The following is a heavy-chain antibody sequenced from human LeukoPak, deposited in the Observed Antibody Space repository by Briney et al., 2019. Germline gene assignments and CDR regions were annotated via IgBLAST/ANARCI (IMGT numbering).Heavy chain of an antibody. CDR1: GFTFSTYS. CDR3: AGTFYYGSGSYVLAGY. V-gene: IGHV3-48*01. D-gene: IGHD3-10*01. J-gene: IGHJ4*02. CDR2: ISSSSSSI. Sequence: PGGSLRLSCTPSGFTFSTYSMNWVRQAPGEGLEWVSYISSSSSSIYYADSVEGRFTMSRDNAKNSLFLQMNSLRAEDTALYYCAGTFYYGSGSYVLAGYWGQGTLVTVSS.